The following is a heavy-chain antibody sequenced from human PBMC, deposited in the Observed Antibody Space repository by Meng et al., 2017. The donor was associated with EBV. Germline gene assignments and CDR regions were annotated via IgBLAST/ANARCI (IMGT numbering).Heavy chain of an antibody. Sequence: QVQLQQWGAGLLKPSEPLSLTCAVHGWSFIGYYWSWIRQPPGQGLEWIGEINHSGSTNYNPSLKSRVTISVDTSKNQFSLKLSSVTAADTAVYYCARGGGNRGGIVGATYRLNWCDPWGQGTMVTVSS. CDR3: ARGGGNRGGIVGATYRLNWCDP. J-gene: IGHJ5*02. CDR1: GWSFIGYY. CDR2: INHSGST. D-gene: IGHD1-26*01. V-gene: IGHV4-34*01.